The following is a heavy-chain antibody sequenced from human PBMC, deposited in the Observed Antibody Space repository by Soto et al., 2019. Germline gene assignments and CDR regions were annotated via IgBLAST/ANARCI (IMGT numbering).Heavy chain of an antibody. D-gene: IGHD5-12*01. CDR2: IIPIFGTA. CDR3: ARETIGSDGYPIRDY. Sequence: QVQLVQSGAEVKKPGSSVKVSCKASGGTFSSYAISWVRQAPGQGLEWMGGIIPIFGTANYAQKFQGRVTITGDQSTSKAYMELSSLRSEETAGDYLARETIGSDGYPIRDYWGQGTLVTVSS. J-gene: IGHJ4*02. V-gene: IGHV1-69*01. CDR1: GGTFSSYA.